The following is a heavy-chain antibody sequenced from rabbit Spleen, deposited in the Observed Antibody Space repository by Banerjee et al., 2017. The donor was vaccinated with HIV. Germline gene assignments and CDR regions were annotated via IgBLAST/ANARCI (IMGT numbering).Heavy chain of an antibody. CDR3: ARDTGSSFSSYCMDL. CDR1: GFSFSSSYW. D-gene: IGHD8-1*01. Sequence: QQQLEESGGDLVKPEGSLTLTCTVSGFSFSSSYWICWVRQAPGKGLEWIGAIYTGRGGTDYANWVNGRFTISSDNAQYTVDLQMNSLTAADTATYFCARDTGSSFSSYCMDLWGPGTLVTVS. J-gene: IGHJ6*01. CDR2: IYTGRGGT. V-gene: IGHV1S45*01.